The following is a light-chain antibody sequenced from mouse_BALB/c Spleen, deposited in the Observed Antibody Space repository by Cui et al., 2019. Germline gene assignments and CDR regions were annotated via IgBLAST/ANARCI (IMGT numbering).Light chain of an antibody. V-gene: IGKV4-55*01. CDR1: SSVSY. CDR2: DTS. Sequence: QIVLTQSPAIMSASPGEKVTMTCSASSSVSYMYWYQQKPGSSPRLLIYDTSNLASGVPVRFSGSGSGTSYSLTISRMEAEDAATYYCQQWSSYPRTFGGGTKLGIK. J-gene: IGKJ1*01. CDR3: QQWSSYPRT.